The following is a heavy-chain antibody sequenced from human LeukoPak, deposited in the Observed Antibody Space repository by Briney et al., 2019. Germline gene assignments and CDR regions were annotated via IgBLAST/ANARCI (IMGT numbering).Heavy chain of an antibody. J-gene: IGHJ4*02. D-gene: IGHD6-13*01. Sequence: PGGSLRLSCEVSGFTFSTEAMTWVRQAPGKGLEWVSSISDSSRTTYYADSVQGRFTISRDNSRSTVYLQMNSLRVEDTAFYYCAKKLGFIPQFDYWSQGTLVAVSS. V-gene: IGHV3-23*01. CDR2: ISDSSRTT. CDR3: AKKLGFIPQFDY. CDR1: GFTFSTEA.